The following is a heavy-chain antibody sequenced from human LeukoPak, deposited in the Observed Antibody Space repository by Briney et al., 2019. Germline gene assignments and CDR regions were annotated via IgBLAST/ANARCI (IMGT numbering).Heavy chain of an antibody. V-gene: IGHV1-46*01. CDR1: GYTFAGYY. D-gene: IGHD3-3*01. J-gene: IGHJ4*02. CDR2: INPSGGST. Sequence: ASVKVSCKASGYTFAGYYMHWVRQAPGQGLEWMGIINPSGGSTSYAQKFQGRVTMTRDMSTSTVYMELSSLRSEDTAMYYCARSSGYDFWSGYYYHGYYFDYWGQGTLVTVSS. CDR3: ARSSGYDFWSGYYYHGYYFDY.